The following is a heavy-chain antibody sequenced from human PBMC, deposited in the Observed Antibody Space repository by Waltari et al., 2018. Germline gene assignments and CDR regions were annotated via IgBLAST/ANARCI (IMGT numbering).Heavy chain of an antibody. V-gene: IGHV3-30*18. J-gene: IGHJ6*02. CDR2: ISYDGSNK. CDR3: AKGDSYYYYGMDV. D-gene: IGHD2-15*01. Sequence: QVQLVESGGGVVQPGRSLRLSCSAAGFPLRSYGMHWVRRAPGKVLEWVAVISYDGSNKYYADSVKGRFTISRDNSKNTLYLQMNSLRAEDTAVYYCAKGDSYYYYGMDVWGQGTTVTVSS. CDR1: GFPLRSYG.